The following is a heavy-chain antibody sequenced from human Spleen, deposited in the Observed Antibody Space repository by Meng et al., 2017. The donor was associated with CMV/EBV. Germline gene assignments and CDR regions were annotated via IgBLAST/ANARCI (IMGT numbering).Heavy chain of an antibody. J-gene: IGHJ5*02. CDR2: IYYSGST. Sequence: ISSAVHYWSWVRQPPGKGLEWIGYIYYSGSTYYNPSLESRVTISIDTSKNQFFLNLNSVTAADTAMYYCARMSGYEYSSSSSGVWFDPWGQGTLVTAPQ. CDR1: ISSAVHY. CDR3: ARMSGYEYSSSSSGVWFDP. V-gene: IGHV4-30-4*08. D-gene: IGHD6-6*01.